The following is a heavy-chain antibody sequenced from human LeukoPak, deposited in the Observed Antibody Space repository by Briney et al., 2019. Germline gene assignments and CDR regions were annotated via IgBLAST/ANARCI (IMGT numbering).Heavy chain of an antibody. CDR2: ISSTTSYI. J-gene: IGHJ4*02. V-gene: IGHV3-21*01. Sequence: PGGSLRLSCTTSGFTFSSYAMHWVRQAPGKGLEWVSSISSTTSYICYADSVKGRFTISRDNAKNSLYLQMNSLRAEDTAVYYCAKTSMVMNFDYWGQGTLVTVSS. D-gene: IGHD5-18*01. CDR3: AKTSMVMNFDY. CDR1: GFTFSSYA.